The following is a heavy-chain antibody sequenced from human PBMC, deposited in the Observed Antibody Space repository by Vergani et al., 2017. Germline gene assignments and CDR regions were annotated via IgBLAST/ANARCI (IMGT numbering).Heavy chain of an antibody. Sequence: QVQLVQSGAEVKKPGSSVKVSCKASGGTFSSYTISWVRQAPGQGLEWMGRIIPILGIANYAQKFQGRVTITADKSTSTAYMELRSLRSEDTAVYYCASAVVTDYYYYGMDVWGQGTTVTVSS. CDR1: GGTFSSYT. V-gene: IGHV1-69*02. D-gene: IGHD4-23*01. CDR3: ASAVVTDYYYYGMDV. CDR2: IIPILGIA. J-gene: IGHJ6*02.